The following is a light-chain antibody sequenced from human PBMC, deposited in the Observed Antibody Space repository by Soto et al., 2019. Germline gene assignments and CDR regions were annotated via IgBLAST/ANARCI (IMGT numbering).Light chain of an antibody. J-gene: IGKJ1*01. CDR3: QQYGSSPT. CDR1: QSVSSSY. CDR2: GAS. Sequence: EIVLTQSPGTLSLSPGERATLSCRASQSVSSSYLAWYQQKPGQAPRLLIYGASSRATGIPDRFSGSGSGTDFTLTISRLEPEAFAVYYCQQYGSSPTFGPGTKVEIK. V-gene: IGKV3-20*01.